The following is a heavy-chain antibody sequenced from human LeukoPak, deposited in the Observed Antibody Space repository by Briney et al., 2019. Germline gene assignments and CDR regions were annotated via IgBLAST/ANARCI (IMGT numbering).Heavy chain of an antibody. CDR3: AGHHQAYSRTY. CDR2: IRSKANNYAT. CDR1: GFTFSGSA. J-gene: IGHJ4*02. D-gene: IGHD6-13*01. V-gene: IGHV3-73*01. Sequence: PGGSLRLSCAASGFTFSGSAMHWVRQASGEGLEWVGRIRSKANNYATAYAASVKGRFTISRDNAKNTLFLQMNSLRAEDTAVYYCAGHHQAYSRTYWGQGTLVTVSS.